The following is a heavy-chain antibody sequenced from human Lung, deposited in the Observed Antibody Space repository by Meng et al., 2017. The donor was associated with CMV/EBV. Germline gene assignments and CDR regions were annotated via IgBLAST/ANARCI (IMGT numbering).Heavy chain of an antibody. D-gene: IGHD6-13*01. CDR1: GGSISSSSYY. V-gene: IGHV4-39*07. CDR3: ASLPKMGIATTGPH. J-gene: IGHJ4*02. CDR2: IYYSGNT. Sequence: LXCTVSGGSISSSSYYWGWIRQPPGQGLEWIGSIYYSGNTYYKPSLQSRVTITADTSKSQFSLELSSVTAADTAVYYCASLPKMGIATTGPHWGQGTXVTVAS.